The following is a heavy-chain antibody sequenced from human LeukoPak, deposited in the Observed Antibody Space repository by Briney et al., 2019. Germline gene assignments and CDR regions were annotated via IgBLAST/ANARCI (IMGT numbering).Heavy chain of an antibody. Sequence: PSETLSLTCAVSGGSISSGGYYWSWIRQPPGKGLEWIGEINHSGSTNYNPSLKSRVTISVDTSKNQFSLKLSSVTAADTAVYYCARGQRVGAIFGPHSKYQYDYWGQGTLVTVSS. CDR3: ARGQRVGAIFGPHSKYQYDY. V-gene: IGHV4-34*01. CDR1: GGSISSGGYY. CDR2: INHSGST. D-gene: IGHD1-26*01. J-gene: IGHJ4*02.